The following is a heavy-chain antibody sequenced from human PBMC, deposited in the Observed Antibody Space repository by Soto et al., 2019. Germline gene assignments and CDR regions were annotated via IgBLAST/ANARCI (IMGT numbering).Heavy chain of an antibody. J-gene: IGHJ4*02. Sequence: EASVKVSCKASGYTFTSYGISWVRQAPGEGLEWVGWISGYDGNTDYAHKFRGRVTMTTDTPTNTAYMDLRSLRSDDTAVYYCARESPPADYWGQGTLVT. V-gene: IGHV1-18*01. CDR2: ISGYDGNT. CDR3: ARESPPADY. CDR1: GYTFTSYG.